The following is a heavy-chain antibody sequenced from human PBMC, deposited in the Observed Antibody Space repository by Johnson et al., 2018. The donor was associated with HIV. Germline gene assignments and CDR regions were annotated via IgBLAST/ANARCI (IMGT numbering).Heavy chain of an antibody. CDR2: IYSGGST. CDR3: ARAPRPDAFDI. Sequence: EQLVESGGGLIQPGGSLRLTCAASGFTVSNNYMSWVRQAPGKGLEWVSVIYSGGSTYYADSVKGRFTISRDNSKNTLYLQMNSLRAEDTAVYYCARAPRPDAFDIWGHGTTVTVSS. J-gene: IGHJ3*02. CDR1: GFTVSNNY. V-gene: IGHV3-53*01.